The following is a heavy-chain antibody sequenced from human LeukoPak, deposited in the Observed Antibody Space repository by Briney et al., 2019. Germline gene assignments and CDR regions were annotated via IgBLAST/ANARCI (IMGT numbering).Heavy chain of an antibody. Sequence: ASVKVSFKVSGYTLTELSMHWVRQAPGKGLEWMGGFDPEDGETIYAQKLQGRVTMTEDTSTVTAYMELSSLRSEDTAVYYCATAFLEWPPAFDPWGQGTLVTVSS. D-gene: IGHD3-3*02. V-gene: IGHV1-24*01. CDR1: GYTLTELS. J-gene: IGHJ5*02. CDR3: ATAFLEWPPAFDP. CDR2: FDPEDGET.